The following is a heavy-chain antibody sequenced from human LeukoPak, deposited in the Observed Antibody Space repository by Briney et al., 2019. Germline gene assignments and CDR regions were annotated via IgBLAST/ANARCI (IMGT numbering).Heavy chain of an antibody. CDR3: AKASNTWNYFDY. V-gene: IGHV3-23*01. CDR2: ISGSGGST. Sequence: GGSLRLSCVGSGFSFSGNSMNWVRQAPGKGLEWVSAISGSGGSTYYADSVKGRFTISRDNSKNTLSLQMNSLRAEDTAIYYCAKASNTWNYFDYWGQGTLVTVSS. CDR1: GFSFSGNS. J-gene: IGHJ4*02. D-gene: IGHD1-1*01.